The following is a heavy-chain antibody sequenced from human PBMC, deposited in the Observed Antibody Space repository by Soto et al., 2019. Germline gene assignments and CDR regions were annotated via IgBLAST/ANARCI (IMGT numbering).Heavy chain of an antibody. J-gene: IGHJ4*02. CDR1: FSPFTGYY. V-gene: IGHV1-2*02. CDR2: INRPLCGT. Sequence: SVKVSSPSSFSPFTGYYMHWVRQAPGQGLEWMGWINRPLCGTNYAQKFQGRVTMTRDTSISTAYMELSRLRSDDTGVYYCARVRLVVVITTTSLGPFDYWGQGTLVTVS. D-gene: IGHD3-22*01. CDR3: ARVRLVVVITTTSLGPFDY.